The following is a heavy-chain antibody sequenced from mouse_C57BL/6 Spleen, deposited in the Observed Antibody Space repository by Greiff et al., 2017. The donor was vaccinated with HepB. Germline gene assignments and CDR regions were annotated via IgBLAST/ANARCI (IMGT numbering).Heavy chain of an antibody. Sequence: VKLQQSGAELVRPGASVTLSCKASGYTFTDYEMHWVKQTPVHGLEWIGAIDPETGGTAYNQKFKGKAILTADKSSSTAYMELRSLTSEDSAVYYCTRCSYGNYAGGYFDYWGQGTTLTVSS. D-gene: IGHD2-1*01. CDR2: IDPETGGT. CDR3: TRCSYGNYAGGYFDY. V-gene: IGHV1-15*01. CDR1: GYTFTDYE. J-gene: IGHJ2*01.